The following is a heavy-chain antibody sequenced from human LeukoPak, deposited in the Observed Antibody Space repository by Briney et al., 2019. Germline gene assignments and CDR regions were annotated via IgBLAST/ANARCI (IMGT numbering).Heavy chain of an antibody. D-gene: IGHD4-17*01. V-gene: IGHV4-39*07. CDR2: IYYSGST. Sequence: PSETLSLTCTVSGGSISSSSYYWGWIRQPPGKGLEWIGTIYYSGSTYYNPSLKSRVTISVDTSKNQFSLKLSSVTAADTAVYYCATLPTVTRKGVVDYWGQGTLVTVSS. CDR3: ATLPTVTRKGVVDY. CDR1: GGSISSSSYY. J-gene: IGHJ4*02.